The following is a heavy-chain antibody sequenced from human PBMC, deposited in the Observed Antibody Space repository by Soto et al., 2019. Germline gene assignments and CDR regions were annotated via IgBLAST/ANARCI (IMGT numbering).Heavy chain of an antibody. J-gene: IGHJ4*02. CDR3: ARVSSGDYFDF. V-gene: IGHV3-53*04. D-gene: IGHD3-10*01. CDR1: GFTVSSNY. Sequence: EVQLVESGGGLVQPGGSLRLSCAASGFTVSSNYMSWVRQAPGKGLEWVSVIYSGSSTYYAYSVKGRFTISRHNSKNTLYLQMNSLIAEDTAVYYCARVSSGDYFDFWGQGTLVTVSS. CDR2: IYSGSST.